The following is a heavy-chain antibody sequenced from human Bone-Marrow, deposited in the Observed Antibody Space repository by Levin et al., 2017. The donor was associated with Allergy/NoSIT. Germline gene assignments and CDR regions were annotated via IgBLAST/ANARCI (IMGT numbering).Heavy chain of an antibody. CDR1: GYTFTGYY. V-gene: IGHV1-2*03. D-gene: IGHD3-22*01. CDR2: INPNSGGT. CDR3: ASERDYYYDSSGRDAFDI. J-gene: IGHJ3*02. Sequence: LVASVKVSCKASGYTFTGYYMHWVRQAPGQGLEWMGWINPNSGGTNYAQKFQGRVTMTRDTSISTAYMELSRLRSDDTAVYYCASERDYYYDSSGRDAFDIWGQGTMVTVSS.